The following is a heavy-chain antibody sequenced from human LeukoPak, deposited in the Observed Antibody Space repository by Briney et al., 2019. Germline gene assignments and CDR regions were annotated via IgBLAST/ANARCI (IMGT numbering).Heavy chain of an antibody. J-gene: IGHJ5*02. CDR3: ARDRKQWFDP. CDR1: GGSISSGDY. D-gene: IGHD6-13*01. Sequence: SETLSLTCTVSGGSISSGDYWGWIRQPPGKGLEWIGGIYHSGNTYYNPSLKSRVTISVDTSKNQFSLKLRSVTAADTAVYYCARDRKQWFDPWGQGTLVTVSS. V-gene: IGHV4-38-2*02. CDR2: IYHSGNT.